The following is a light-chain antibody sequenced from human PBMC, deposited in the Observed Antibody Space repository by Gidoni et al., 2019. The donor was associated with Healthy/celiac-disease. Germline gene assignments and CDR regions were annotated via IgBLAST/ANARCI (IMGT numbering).Light chain of an antibody. J-gene: IGLJ2*01. V-gene: IGLV2-14*01. CDR1: SSDVGGYNY. CDR3: SSYTSRDDVV. CDR2: EVS. Sequence: QSALTQPASVSGSPGPSITISCTGTSSDVGGYNYVSWYQQHPGKAPKLMIYEVSNRPSGVSNRFSGSKSGNTASLTISGLQAEDEADYYCSSYTSRDDVVFGGGTKLTVL.